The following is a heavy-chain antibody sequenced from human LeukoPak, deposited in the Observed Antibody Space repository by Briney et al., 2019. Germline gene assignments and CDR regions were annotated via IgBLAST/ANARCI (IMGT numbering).Heavy chain of an antibody. D-gene: IGHD3-3*01. Sequence: SETLSLTCADYGGSFSGYYWSWIRQPPGKGLEWIGEINHSGSTNYNPSLKSRVTISVDTSKNQFSLKLSSVTAADTAVYYCARAFYDFWSGYPGGMDVWGQGATVTVSS. CDR3: ARAFYDFWSGYPGGMDV. CDR1: GGSFSGYY. J-gene: IGHJ6*02. CDR2: INHSGST. V-gene: IGHV4-34*01.